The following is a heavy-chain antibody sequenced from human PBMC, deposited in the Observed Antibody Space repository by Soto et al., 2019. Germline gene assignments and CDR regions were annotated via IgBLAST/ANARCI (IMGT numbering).Heavy chain of an antibody. Sequence: EVQLVETGGGLIQPGGSLRLSCAASGFTVSSNYMSWVRQAPGKGLEWVSVIYSGGSTYYADSVKGRFTISRDNSKNTLDLQMNSLRAEDTAVYYCARAYPDDGWPNWFDPWGQGTLVTVSS. V-gene: IGHV3-53*02. CDR3: ARAYPDDGWPNWFDP. D-gene: IGHD6-19*01. J-gene: IGHJ5*02. CDR2: IYSGGST. CDR1: GFTVSSNY.